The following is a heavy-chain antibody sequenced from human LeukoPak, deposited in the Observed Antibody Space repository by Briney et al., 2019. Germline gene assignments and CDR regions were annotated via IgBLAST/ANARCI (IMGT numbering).Heavy chain of an antibody. D-gene: IGHD1-26*01. J-gene: IGHJ3*02. CDR2: IYYSGST. Sequence: PSETLSLTCTVSGGSFSTYYWSWIRQPPGKGLEWIGYIYYSGSTNYNPSLKSRVTISVDTSKNQFSLTLNSVTAADTAFYYCARYIVSYPHDAFDIWGQGTMVTVSS. CDR1: GGSFSTYY. V-gene: IGHV4-59*01. CDR3: ARYIVSYPHDAFDI.